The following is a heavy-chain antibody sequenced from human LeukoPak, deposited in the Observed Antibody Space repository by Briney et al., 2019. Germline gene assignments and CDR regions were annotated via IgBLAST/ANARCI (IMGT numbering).Heavy chain of an antibody. J-gene: IGHJ1*01. CDR2: IYYSGST. CDR1: GGSISSYY. V-gene: IGHV4-59*08. CDR3: ARAPFSNYDSSGSLVRQAEYFQH. D-gene: IGHD3-22*01. Sequence: PSETLSLTCTVSGGSISSYYWSWIRQPPGKGLEWIGYIYYSGSTNYNPSLKSRVTISVDTSKNQFSLKLSSVTAADTAVYYCARAPFSNYDSSGSLVRQAEYFQHWGQGTLVTVSS.